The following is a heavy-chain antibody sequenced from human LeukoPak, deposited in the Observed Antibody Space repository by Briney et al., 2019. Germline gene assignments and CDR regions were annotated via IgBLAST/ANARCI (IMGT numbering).Heavy chain of an antibody. J-gene: IGHJ4*02. CDR1: GGSISSSSYY. Sequence: SETLSLTCTVSGGSISSSSYYWGWIRQPPGKGLEWIGSIYYSGSIYYNPSLKSRVTISVDTSKNQFSLKLSSVTAADTAVYYCARSIVATMSFDYWGQGTLVTVSS. D-gene: IGHD5-12*01. CDR2: IYYSGSI. CDR3: ARSIVATMSFDY. V-gene: IGHV4-39*01.